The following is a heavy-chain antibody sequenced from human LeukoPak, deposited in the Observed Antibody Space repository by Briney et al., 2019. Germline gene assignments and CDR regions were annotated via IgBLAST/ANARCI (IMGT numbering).Heavy chain of an antibody. CDR2: ISAYNGNT. CDR3: ARGVAGVYFYYYMDV. V-gene: IGHV1-18*01. J-gene: IGHJ6*03. CDR1: RYTFTSYG. Sequence: ASVKVSCKASRYTFTSYGISWVRQAPGQGLEWMGWISAYNGNTNYAQKLQGRVTMTRDTSISTAYMELSRLRSDDTAVYYCARGVAGVYFYYYMDVWGKGTTVTVSS. D-gene: IGHD1-14*01.